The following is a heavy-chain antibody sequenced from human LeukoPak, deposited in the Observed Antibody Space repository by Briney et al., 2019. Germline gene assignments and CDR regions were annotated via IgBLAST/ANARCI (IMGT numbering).Heavy chain of an antibody. CDR1: GFTFSSYA. CDR2: IYSGGST. V-gene: IGHV3-23*03. J-gene: IGHJ4*02. D-gene: IGHD3-10*01. CDR3: AKDRRITMVRAELDY. Sequence: GGSLRLSCAASGFTFSSYAMSWVRQAPGKGLEWVSVIYSGGSTYYADSVKGRFTISRDNSKNTLYLQMNSLRAEDTAVYYCAKDRRITMVRAELDYWGQGTLVTVSS.